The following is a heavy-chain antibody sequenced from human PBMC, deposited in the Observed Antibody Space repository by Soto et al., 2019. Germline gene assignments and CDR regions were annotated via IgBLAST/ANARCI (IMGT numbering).Heavy chain of an antibody. CDR3: AKDSLTTTEGYYFDY. CDR2: IGWNSGSI. CDR1: GFTFDDYA. Sequence: GGSLRLSCAASGFTFDDYAMHWVRQAPGKGLEWVSGIGWNSGSIGYADSVKGRFTISRDNAKNSLYLQMNSLRAEDTALYYCAKDSLTTTEGYYFDYWGQGTLVTVSS. D-gene: IGHD4-17*01. V-gene: IGHV3-9*01. J-gene: IGHJ4*02.